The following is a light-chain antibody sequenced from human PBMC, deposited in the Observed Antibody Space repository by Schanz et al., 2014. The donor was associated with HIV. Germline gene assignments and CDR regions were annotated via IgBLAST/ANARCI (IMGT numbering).Light chain of an antibody. J-gene: IGLJ3*02. CDR3: SAYLGNYNWV. Sequence: QSVLTQPPSVSGAPGQRVTISCTGSSSNIGAGYDVKWYQLLPGTAPKLLIYGNTNRPSGVPDRFSGSKSGTSASLAITGLQTDDEADYYCSAYLGNYNWVFGGGTKLTVL. CDR1: SSNIGAGYD. V-gene: IGLV1-40*01. CDR2: GNT.